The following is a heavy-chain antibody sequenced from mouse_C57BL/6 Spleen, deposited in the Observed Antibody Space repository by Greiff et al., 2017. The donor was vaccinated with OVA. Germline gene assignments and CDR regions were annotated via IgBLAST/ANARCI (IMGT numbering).Heavy chain of an antibody. CDR1: GYTFTSYW. CDR2: IYPGSGST. D-gene: IGHD2-2*01. V-gene: IGHV1-55*01. J-gene: IGHJ3*01. CDR3: ATYGDDGDWFAY. Sequence: QVQLQQPGAELVKPGASVKMSCKASGYTFTSYWITWVKQRPGQGLEWIGDIYPGSGSTNYNEKFKSKATLTVDTSSSTAYMQLSSLTSEDSAVYYCATYGDDGDWFAYWGQGTLVTVSA.